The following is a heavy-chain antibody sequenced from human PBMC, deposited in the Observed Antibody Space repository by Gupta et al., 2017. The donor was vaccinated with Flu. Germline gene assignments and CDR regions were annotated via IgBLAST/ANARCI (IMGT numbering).Heavy chain of an antibody. CDR2: ISWNSDTT. V-gene: IGHV3-9*01. CDR3: AKDFVSTVTTSGWFDP. J-gene: IGHJ5*02. Sequence: PGKGLEWVSGISWNSDTTGYADSVKGRFTISRDNAKNSLYLQMNSLRTEDTALYYCAKDFVSTVTTSGWFDPWGQGTLVTVSS. D-gene: IGHD4-17*01.